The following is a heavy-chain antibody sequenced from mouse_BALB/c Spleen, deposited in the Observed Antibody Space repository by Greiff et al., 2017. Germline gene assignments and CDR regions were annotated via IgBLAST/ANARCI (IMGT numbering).Heavy chain of an antibody. D-gene: IGHD2-1*01. CDR1: GYSFTGYT. Sequence: EVNLVESGPELVKPGASMKISCKASGYSFTGYTMNWVKQSHGKNLEWIGLINPYNGGTSYNQKFKGKATLTVDKSSSTAYMELLSLTSEDSAVYYCARSAYGNYAWYFDVWGAGTTVTVSS. CDR2: INPYNGGT. CDR3: ARSAYGNYAWYFDV. V-gene: IGHV1-26*01. J-gene: IGHJ1*01.